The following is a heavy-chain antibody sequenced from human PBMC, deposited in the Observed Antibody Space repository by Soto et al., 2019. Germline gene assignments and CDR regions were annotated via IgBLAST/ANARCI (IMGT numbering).Heavy chain of an antibody. CDR2: IYYSGST. CDR1: GGSVSSSGYY. CDR3: ARLQSGRQQLAEEVLDYYHYYGMDV. Sequence: PSETLSLTCTVSGGSVSSSGYYWGWIRQPPGKGLEWIGSIYYSGSTYYNPSLKSRVTISVDTSKNQFSLKLSSVTAADTAVYYCARLQSGRQQLAEEVLDYYHYYGMDVWGQGTPVTVSS. V-gene: IGHV4-39*01. J-gene: IGHJ6*02. D-gene: IGHD6-13*01.